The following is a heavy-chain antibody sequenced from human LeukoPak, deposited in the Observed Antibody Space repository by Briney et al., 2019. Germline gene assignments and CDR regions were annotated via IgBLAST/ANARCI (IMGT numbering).Heavy chain of an antibody. J-gene: IGHJ5*02. V-gene: IGHV3-74*03. CDR1: GFTLKNYW. CDR2: SKYDGSTA. Sequence: GGSLRLSCEASGFTLKNYWMSWLRRAPGKGLEWVSRSKYDGSTAMYAESVKGRFTISRDNARGTLYLQMNSLRVDDTAVYYCAKSDWFDPCGRGILVTVSS. CDR3: AKSDWFDP.